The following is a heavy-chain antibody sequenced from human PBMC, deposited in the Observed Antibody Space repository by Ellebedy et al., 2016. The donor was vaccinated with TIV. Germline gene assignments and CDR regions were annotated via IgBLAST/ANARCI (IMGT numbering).Heavy chain of an antibody. CDR2: INPSGGST. V-gene: IGHV1-46*01. J-gene: IGHJ6*02. Sequence: ASVKVSXXASGYTFTSYYMHWVRQAPGQGLEWMGIINPSGGSTSYAQKFQGRVTMTRDTSTSTVYMELSSLRSEDTAVYYCARVRRGPYYGMDVWGQGTTVTVSS. CDR3: ARVRRGPYYGMDV. D-gene: IGHD1-26*01. CDR1: GYTFTSYY.